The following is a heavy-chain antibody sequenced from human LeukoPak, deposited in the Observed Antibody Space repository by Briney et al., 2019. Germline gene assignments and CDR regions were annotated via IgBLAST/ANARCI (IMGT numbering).Heavy chain of an antibody. CDR3: ARGPGGSYYYYYGMDV. D-gene: IGHD1-14*01. CDR1: GGSISSYY. J-gene: IGHJ6*02. CDR2: IYYSGST. V-gene: IGHV4-59*01. Sequence: SETLSLTCTVSGGSISSYYWSWIRQPPGKGLEWIGYIYYSGSTNYNPSLKSRVTISVDTSKNQFSLKLSSVTAADTAVYYCARGPGGSYYYYYGMDVWGQGTTVTVSS.